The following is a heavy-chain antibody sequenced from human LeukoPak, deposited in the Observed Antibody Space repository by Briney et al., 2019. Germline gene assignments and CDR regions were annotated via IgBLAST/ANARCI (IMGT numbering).Heavy chain of an antibody. J-gene: IGHJ4*02. Sequence: SGGSLRLSCAASGFTFSSYAMSWVRQALGKGLEWGSAISGSGGSTYYADSVKGRLTISRDNSKNTLYLQMNSLRAEDTAVYYCAKVSANSYGYYYFDYWGQGTLVTVSS. CDR3: AKVSANSYGYYYFDY. CDR2: ISGSGGST. D-gene: IGHD5-18*01. CDR1: GFTFSSYA. V-gene: IGHV3-23*01.